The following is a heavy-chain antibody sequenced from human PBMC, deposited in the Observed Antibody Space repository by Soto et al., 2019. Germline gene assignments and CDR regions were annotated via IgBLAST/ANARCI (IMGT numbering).Heavy chain of an antibody. V-gene: IGHV2-5*02. CDR3: ARRGTSSAAAGWFDP. J-gene: IGHJ5*02. CDR1: GFSLTTAGMG. D-gene: IGHD3-16*01. CDR2: VYWDDDK. Sequence: QITLKESGPALVKPTQTLTLTCSFSGFSLTTAGMGVGWIRQPPGKAPEWVALVYWDDDKRYNPSLRSRLTITNDTSKNLVVVTLTDMDPVDTGTYYCARRGTSSAAAGWFDPWGQGILVTVSS.